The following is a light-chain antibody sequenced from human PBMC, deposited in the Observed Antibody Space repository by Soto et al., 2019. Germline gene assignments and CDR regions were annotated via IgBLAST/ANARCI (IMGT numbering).Light chain of an antibody. V-gene: IGLV2-8*01. CDR1: SSDVGGYNY. CDR2: DVS. Sequence: QSALTQPPSASGSPGQSVTISCTGTSSDVGGYNYVSWYQQHPGKAPKLIIYDVSARPSGVPDRFSASKSGNTASLTISGLQAEDEADYYCSSYAGNYVHVFGSGTKLTVL. J-gene: IGLJ1*01. CDR3: SSYAGNYVHV.